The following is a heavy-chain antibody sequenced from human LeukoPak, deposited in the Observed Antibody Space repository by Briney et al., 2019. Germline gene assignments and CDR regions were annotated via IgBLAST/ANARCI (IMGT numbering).Heavy chain of an antibody. V-gene: IGHV4-59*08. Sequence: SETLSLTCTVSGGSISSYYWSWIRQPPGKGLEWIGYIYYSGSTNYSPSLKSRVTISVDTSKNQFSLKLSSVTAADTAVYYCARHLGYSSSSDAFDIWGQGTMVTVSS. J-gene: IGHJ3*02. CDR3: ARHLGYSSSSDAFDI. CDR1: GGSISSYY. D-gene: IGHD6-6*01. CDR2: IYYSGST.